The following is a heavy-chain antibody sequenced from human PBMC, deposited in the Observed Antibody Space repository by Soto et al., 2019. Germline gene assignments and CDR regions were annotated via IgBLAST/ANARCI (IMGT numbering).Heavy chain of an antibody. CDR1: GFTVSSNY. D-gene: IGHD6-19*01. CDR3: ARDRYSSGWLDAFDI. Sequence: EVQLVESGGGLVQPGGSLRLSCAASGFTVSSNYMSWVRQAPGKGLEWVSVIFTGGSTYYADSVKGRFTISRNSSKNTVYLQMNSLRAEDTAVYYCARDRYSSGWLDAFDIWGQGTMVTVSS. J-gene: IGHJ3*02. CDR2: IFTGGST. V-gene: IGHV3-53*04.